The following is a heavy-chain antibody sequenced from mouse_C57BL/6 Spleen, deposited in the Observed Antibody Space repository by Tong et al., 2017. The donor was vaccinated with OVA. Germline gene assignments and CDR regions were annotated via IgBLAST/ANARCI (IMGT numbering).Heavy chain of an antibody. V-gene: IGHV5-17*01. CDR1: GFTFSDYG. CDR2: ISSGSSTI. J-gene: IGHJ2*01. CDR3: ARANYHGSSPDY. D-gene: IGHD1-1*01. Sequence: EVQLQESGGGLVKPGGSLKLSCAASGFTFSDYGMHWVRQAPEKGLEWVAYISSGSSTIYYADTVKGRFTISRDNAKNNLYRQMTSLRSEDTAMYYCARANYHGSSPDYWGQGTTLTVSS.